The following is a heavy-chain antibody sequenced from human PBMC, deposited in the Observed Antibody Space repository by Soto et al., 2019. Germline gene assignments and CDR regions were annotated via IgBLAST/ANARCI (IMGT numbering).Heavy chain of an antibody. CDR3: AIDPYLWELLYDIDV. V-gene: IGHV4-59*01. CDR2: IYYSGST. CDR1: GGSISSYY. D-gene: IGHD1-26*01. J-gene: IGHJ6*02. Sequence: HVQLQESGPGLVKPSDTLSLNGTVSGGSISSYYWNWIRQPPGKGLAWIGYIYYSGSTNNNPSLKGRVTISVDTSKNQGSLKLRSVTAADTAVYYCAIDPYLWELLYDIDVWGQGTTVTVSS.